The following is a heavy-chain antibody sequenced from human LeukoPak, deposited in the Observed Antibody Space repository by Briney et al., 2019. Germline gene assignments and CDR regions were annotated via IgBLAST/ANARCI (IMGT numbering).Heavy chain of an antibody. CDR1: GFTFSSYG. D-gene: IGHD1-26*01. CDR2: ISYDGSNK. Sequence: SGGSLRLSCAASGFTFSSYGMHWVRQAPGKGLEWVAVISYDGSNKYYADSVKGRFTISRDNSKNTLYLQMNSLRAEDTAVYYCAKAPPWDHYFFDYGGQGTLVTVSS. CDR3: AKAPPWDHYFFDY. J-gene: IGHJ4*02. V-gene: IGHV3-30*18.